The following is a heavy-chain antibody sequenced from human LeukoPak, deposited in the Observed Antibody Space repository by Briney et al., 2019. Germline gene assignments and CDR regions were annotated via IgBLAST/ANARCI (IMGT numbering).Heavy chain of an antibody. V-gene: IGHV4-34*01. Sequence: SETLSLTCAVYGGSFSGYYWSWIRQPPGKGLEWIGEINHSGSTNYNPSLKSRVTISVDTSKNQFSLKLSSVTAADTAVYYCARAYGDYGVIAPPQSNYGFLAFDIWGQGTMVTVSS. CDR3: ARAYGDYGVIAPPQSNYGFLAFDI. CDR1: GGSFSGYY. CDR2: INHSGST. D-gene: IGHD4-17*01. J-gene: IGHJ3*02.